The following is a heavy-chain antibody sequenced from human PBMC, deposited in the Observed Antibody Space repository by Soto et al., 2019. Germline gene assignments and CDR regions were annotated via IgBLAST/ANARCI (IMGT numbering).Heavy chain of an antibody. CDR2: ISAGGDSA. CDR1: GFRFSNYA. J-gene: IGHJ5*02. V-gene: IGHV3-23*01. D-gene: IGHD3-9*01. CDR3: SKGKEAQYFDWLVNWFDP. Sequence: GGSLRLSCGASGFRFSNYAMNWVRQSPGKGLEWVSGISAGGDSAYYGDTVKGRFTISRDNSKNTLYLQMNSLRAEDTAVYYCSKGKEAQYFDWLVNWFDPWGQGTLVTVSS.